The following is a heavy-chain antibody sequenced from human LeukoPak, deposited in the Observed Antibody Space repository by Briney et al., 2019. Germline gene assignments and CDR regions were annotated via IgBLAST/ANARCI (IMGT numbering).Heavy chain of an antibody. CDR3: TRDNGGDWYAFDI. J-gene: IGHJ3*02. CDR1: GGSISSYY. D-gene: IGHD2-21*02. V-gene: IGHV4-4*07. CDR2: IYTSGST. Sequence: SETLSLTCTVSGGSISSYYWSWIRQPAGKGLEWIGRIYTSGSTNYNPSLKSRVTMSVDTSKNQFSLKLRSVNAADTALYYCTRDNGGDWYAFDIWGRGTVVTVSS.